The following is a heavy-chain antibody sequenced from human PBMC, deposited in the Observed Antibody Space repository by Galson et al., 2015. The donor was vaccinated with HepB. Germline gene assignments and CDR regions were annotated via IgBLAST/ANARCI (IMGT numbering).Heavy chain of an antibody. CDR3: VKEALALSGWYGRGFDI. D-gene: IGHD6-19*01. Sequence: SLRLSCAASGFTFSSFIMHWVRQAPGKGLEYVSPISSNGAYTYYADSVKGRFTISRDNSQNTLYLQMSSLRPEDTAVYYCVKEALALSGWYGRGFDIWGQGTMVTVSS. J-gene: IGHJ3*02. CDR2: ISSNGAYT. CDR1: GFTFSSFI. V-gene: IGHV3-64D*06.